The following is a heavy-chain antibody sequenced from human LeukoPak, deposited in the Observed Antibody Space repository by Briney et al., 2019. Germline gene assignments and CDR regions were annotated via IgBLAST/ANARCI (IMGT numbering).Heavy chain of an antibody. J-gene: IGHJ4*02. CDR1: GFTFSSYS. Sequence: GGSLRLSCAASGFTFSSYSMNWVRQAPGKGLEWVSSISSSNSYIYYADSVKGRFTISRDNAKNSLYLQMNSLSDEDTAVYYCAGLGLGWQLLLGDYFDYWGQGTLVTVSS. V-gene: IGHV3-21*01. CDR3: AGLGLGWQLLLGDYFDY. D-gene: IGHD2-15*01. CDR2: ISSSNSYI.